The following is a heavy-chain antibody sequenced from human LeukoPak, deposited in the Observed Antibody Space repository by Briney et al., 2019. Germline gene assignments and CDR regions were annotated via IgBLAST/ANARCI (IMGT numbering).Heavy chain of an antibody. Sequence: GGSLRLSCEASGFTFSSHWMHWVREAPGKGLVWVSHIKTDGSITNYAESVKGRFTISRDNARNTLYLQMNSLRAEDTAVYYCGRDLNYNRIDYWGQGTLVTVSS. V-gene: IGHV3-74*01. D-gene: IGHD1-1*01. CDR3: GRDLNYNRIDY. CDR2: IKTDGSIT. CDR1: GFTFSSHW. J-gene: IGHJ4*02.